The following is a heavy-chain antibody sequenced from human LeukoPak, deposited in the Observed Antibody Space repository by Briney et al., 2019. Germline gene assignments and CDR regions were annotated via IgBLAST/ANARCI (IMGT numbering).Heavy chain of an antibody. CDR2: IIPIFGTA. CDR1: GGTFSSYA. CDR3: VRDMDRGQWLVRPYN. J-gene: IGHJ4*02. Sequence: ASVKVSCKASGGTFSSYAISWVRQAPGQGLEWMRGIIPIFGTANYAQKFQGRVTMTRDMSISTAYMDLRRLKSDDTAVYYCVRDMDRGQWLVRPYNWGQGTLVTVSS. D-gene: IGHD6-19*01. V-gene: IGHV1-69*05.